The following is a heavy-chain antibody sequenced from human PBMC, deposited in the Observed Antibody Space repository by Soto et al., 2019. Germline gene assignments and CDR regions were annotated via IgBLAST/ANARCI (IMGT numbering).Heavy chain of an antibody. D-gene: IGHD3-10*01. J-gene: IGHJ4*02. Sequence: PGGSLRLSCAASGFTFSSYAMSWVRQAPGKGLEWVSAISGSGGSTYYADSVKGRFTISRDNSKNTLYLQMNSLRAEDTAVYYCAKVSSKITMVRGVIMTFDYWGQGTLVTVSS. V-gene: IGHV3-23*01. CDR1: GFTFSSYA. CDR3: AKVSSKITMVRGVIMTFDY. CDR2: ISGSGGST.